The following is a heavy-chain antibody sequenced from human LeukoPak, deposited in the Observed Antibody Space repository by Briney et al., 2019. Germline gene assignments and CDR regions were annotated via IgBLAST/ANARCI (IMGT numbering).Heavy chain of an antibody. Sequence: SETLSLTCTVSGGSISSYYWSWIRQPPGKGLEWIGYIYTSGSTNYNPSLKSRVTLSVDTSKNQFSLKLSSVTAADTAVYYCAGSDYGGNSGAFDIWGQGTMVSVSS. CDR3: AGSDYGGNSGAFDI. D-gene: IGHD4-23*01. V-gene: IGHV4-4*09. CDR2: IYTSGST. J-gene: IGHJ3*02. CDR1: GGSISSYY.